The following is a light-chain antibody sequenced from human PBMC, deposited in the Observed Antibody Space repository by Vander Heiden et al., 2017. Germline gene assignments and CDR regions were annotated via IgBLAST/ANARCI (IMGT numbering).Light chain of an antibody. CDR2: KAS. V-gene: IGKV1-5*03. CDR3: QQYNSYSPIT. CDR1: QSISSW. Sequence: DIQMTQSPSTLSASVGDRVTITCRASQSISSWLAWYQQKPGKAPKLLIYKASSLERGVPSRFSGSGSGTEFTLTISSRQPDDFATYYCQQYNSYSPITFGQGTRLEIK. J-gene: IGKJ5*01.